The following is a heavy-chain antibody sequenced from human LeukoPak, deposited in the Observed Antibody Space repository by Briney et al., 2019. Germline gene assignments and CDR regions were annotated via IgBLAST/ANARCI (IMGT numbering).Heavy chain of an antibody. CDR3: ARQRDGYNYPDYFDF. D-gene: IGHD5-24*01. CDR1: GGSISSSTYF. J-gene: IGHJ4*02. V-gene: IGHV4-39*01. CDR2: VYYSGTT. Sequence: SETLSLTCTVSGGSISSSTYFWGWIRQTPGKGLEWIGSVYYSGTTYYNPSLKSRVTISADTSKNQFSLKLSSVTAADTAVYYCARQRDGYNYPDYFDFWGQGTLVTVSS.